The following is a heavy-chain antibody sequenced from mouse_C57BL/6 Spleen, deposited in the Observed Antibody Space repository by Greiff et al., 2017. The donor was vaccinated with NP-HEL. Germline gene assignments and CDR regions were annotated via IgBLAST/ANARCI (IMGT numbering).Heavy chain of an antibody. D-gene: IGHD2-1*01. V-gene: IGHV1-55*01. J-gene: IGHJ4*01. Sequence: QKGAEGVKPGASVKMSCKASGEKGRREGRKGVKKRRGEGREGRGEKKRGRGSTNYNEKFKSKATLTVDTSSSTAYMQLSSLTSEDSAVYYCAVTTSDYYAMAYWGQGTSVTVSS. CDR2: KKRGRGST. CDR3: AVTTSDYYAMAY. CDR1: GEKGRREG.